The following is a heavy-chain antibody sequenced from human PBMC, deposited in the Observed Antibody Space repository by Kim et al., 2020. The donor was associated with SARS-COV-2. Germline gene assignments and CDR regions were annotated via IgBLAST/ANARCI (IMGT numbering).Heavy chain of an antibody. D-gene: IGHD3-9*01. J-gene: IGHJ4*02. V-gene: IGHV1-69*13. Sequence: SVKVSCKASGGTFSSYAISWVRQAPGQGLEWMGGIIPIFGTANYAQKFQGRVTITADESTSTAYMELSSLRSEDTAVYYCAREAPNYDILTDKPNEPSYYFDYWGQGTLVTVSS. CDR3: AREAPNYDILTDKPNEPSYYFDY. CDR2: IIPIFGTA. CDR1: GGTFSSYA.